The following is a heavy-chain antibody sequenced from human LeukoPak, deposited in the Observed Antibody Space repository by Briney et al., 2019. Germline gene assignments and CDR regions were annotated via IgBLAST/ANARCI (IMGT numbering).Heavy chain of an antibody. D-gene: IGHD2-2*02. CDR1: GGSISSSNW. CDR2: IYHSGST. J-gene: IGHJ3*02. CDR3: ARSLPLLYPPGAFDI. Sequence: SETLSLTCAVSGGSISSSNWWSWVRQPPGKGLEWIGEIYHSGSTNYNPSLKSRVTISVDKSKNQFSLKLSSVTAADTAVYYCARSLPLLYPPGAFDIWGQGTMVTVSS. V-gene: IGHV4-4*02.